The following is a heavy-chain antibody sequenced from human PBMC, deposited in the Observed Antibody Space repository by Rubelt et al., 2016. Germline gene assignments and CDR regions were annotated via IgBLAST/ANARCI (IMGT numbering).Heavy chain of an antibody. V-gene: IGHV3-30*04. D-gene: IGHD2-8*01. CDR1: GFTFSSYA. CDR3: AKVKWVS. Sequence: QVQLVESGGGVVQPGRSLRLSCAASGFTFSSYAMHWVRQAPGKGLEWVAVISYDGSNKYYADSVKGRFTISRDNSKNTLYLQMNSLRDEDTAVYYCAKVKWVSWGQGTLVTVSS. CDR2: ISYDGSNK. J-gene: IGHJ4*02.